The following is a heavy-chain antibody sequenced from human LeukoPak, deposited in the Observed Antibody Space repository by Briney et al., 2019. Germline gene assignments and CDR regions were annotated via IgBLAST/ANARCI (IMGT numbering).Heavy chain of an antibody. CDR3: ARTVVTTFDY. Sequence: SETLSLTCTVSGGSISSYYWSWIRQPPRKGLEWIGYIYSSGRTNYNPSLQSRVTISVDTSKNQFSLKLNSVTAADTAVYYCARTVVTTFDYWGQGTLVTVSS. CDR1: GGSISSYY. V-gene: IGHV4-59*01. D-gene: IGHD2-15*01. CDR2: IYSSGRT. J-gene: IGHJ4*02.